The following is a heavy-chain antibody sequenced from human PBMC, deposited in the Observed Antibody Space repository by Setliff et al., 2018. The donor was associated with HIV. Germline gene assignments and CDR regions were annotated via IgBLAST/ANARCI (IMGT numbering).Heavy chain of an antibody. D-gene: IGHD5-18*01. V-gene: IGHV3-7*03. CDR2: IKQDGSEK. CDR3: AREGYRYGSYWFDP. Sequence: GSLRLSCAASGFTFGSYWMSWVRQAPGKGLEWVANIKQDGSEKYFVDSVKGRFTISRDNSKNTLYLQMNSLRVEDTAVYYCAREGYRYGSYWFDPWGQGTLVTVSS. J-gene: IGHJ5*02. CDR1: GFTFGSYW.